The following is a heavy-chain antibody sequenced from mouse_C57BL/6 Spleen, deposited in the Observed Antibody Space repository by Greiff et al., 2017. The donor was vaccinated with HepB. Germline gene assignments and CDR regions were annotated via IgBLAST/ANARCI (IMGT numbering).Heavy chain of an antibody. CDR3: ARGGYYGSSYGGWYFDV. Sequence: VQLQQPGAELVRPGSSVKLSCKASGYTFTSYWMHWVKQRPIQGLEWIGNIDPSDSETHYNQKFKDKATLTVDKSSSTAYMQLSSLTSEDSAVYYCARGGYYGSSYGGWYFDVWGTGTTVTVSS. CDR2: IDPSDSET. V-gene: IGHV1-52*01. J-gene: IGHJ1*03. D-gene: IGHD1-1*01. CDR1: GYTFTSYW.